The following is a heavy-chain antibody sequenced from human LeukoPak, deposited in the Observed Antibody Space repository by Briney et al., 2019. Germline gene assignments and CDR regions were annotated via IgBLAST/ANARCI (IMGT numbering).Heavy chain of an antibody. D-gene: IGHD3-22*01. CDR2: IYSGGST. CDR1: GFTVSSNY. CDR3: ARMYRDSSGYPEYYFDY. J-gene: IGHJ4*02. V-gene: IGHV3-66*01. Sequence: PGGSLRLSCAASGFTVSSNYMSWVRQAPGKGLEWVSVIYSGGSTYYADSVKGRFTISRDNSKNTLYLQMNSLRAEDTAVYYCARMYRDSSGYPEYYFDYWGQGTLVTVSS.